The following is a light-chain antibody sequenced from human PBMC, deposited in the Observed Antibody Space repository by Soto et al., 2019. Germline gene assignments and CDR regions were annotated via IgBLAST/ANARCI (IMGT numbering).Light chain of an antibody. V-gene: IGLV4-69*01. Sequence: QSVLTQSPSASASLGASVKLTCTLSSGHSNFAIAWHQQQPDRGPRYLMKVNTDGSHDKGDGIPDRFSGSTSGAERVLTIASLQSEDEADYYCQTWGTGTHVVFGGGTKVTVL. J-gene: IGLJ2*01. CDR3: QTWGTGTHVV. CDR1: SGHSNFA. CDR2: VNTDGSH.